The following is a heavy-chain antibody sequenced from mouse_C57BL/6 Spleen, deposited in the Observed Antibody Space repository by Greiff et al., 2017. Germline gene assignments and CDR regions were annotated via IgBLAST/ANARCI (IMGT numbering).Heavy chain of an antibody. Sequence: QVQLQQPGAELVMPGASVKLSCKASGYTFTSYWMHWVKQRPGQGLEWIGEIDPSDSYTNYNQKFKGKSTLPVDKSSSTAYMQLSSLTSEDSAVYYCARGFLYYAMDYWGQGTSVTVSS. V-gene: IGHV1-69*01. J-gene: IGHJ4*01. CDR1: GYTFTSYW. CDR3: ARGFLYYAMDY. CDR2: IDPSDSYT.